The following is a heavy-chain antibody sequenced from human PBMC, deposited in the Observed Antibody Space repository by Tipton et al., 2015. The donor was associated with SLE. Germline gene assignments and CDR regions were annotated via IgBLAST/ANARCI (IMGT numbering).Heavy chain of an antibody. D-gene: IGHD4-17*01. Sequence: SLTCAVYGGSFNHYYWNWIRQSPGKGLEWVGDISHTGSTTYNPSLKSRVTISLDTFKNQFSLKLKSVTAADTAVYYCARDRGRTLTVTRDAAWFDPWGQGTQVSVSS. CDR2: ISHTGST. V-gene: IGHV4-34*01. CDR1: GGSFNHYY. J-gene: IGHJ5*02. CDR3: ARDRGRTLTVTRDAAWFDP.